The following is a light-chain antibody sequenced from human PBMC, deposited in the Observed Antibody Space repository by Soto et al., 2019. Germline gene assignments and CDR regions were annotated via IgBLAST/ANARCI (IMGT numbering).Light chain of an antibody. CDR3: QQYNYWPGT. V-gene: IGKV3-15*01. J-gene: IGKJ1*01. CDR1: RSVRSN. CDR2: GAS. Sequence: EIVMTQSPATLSVSPGERVTLSCKASRSVRSNLAWYQQKPGQAPRLLISGASTRATGITDRFSGTGSGTEFTLPINGLQSEDFAVYYCQQYNYWPGTFCQGTKLEIK.